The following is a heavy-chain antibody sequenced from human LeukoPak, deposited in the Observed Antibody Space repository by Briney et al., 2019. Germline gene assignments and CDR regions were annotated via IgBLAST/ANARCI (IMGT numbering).Heavy chain of an antibody. CDR2: LSGGGDNT. CDR3: ARDPLPDY. V-gene: IGHV3-23*01. CDR1: GFTLSSNA. Sequence: GGSLRLSCEVSGFTLSSNAMSWVRQAPGKGLEWVSALSGGGDNTYYADSVKGRFTISRDNAKNSLYLQMNSLRAEDTAVYYCARDPLPDYWGQGTLVTVSS. J-gene: IGHJ4*02.